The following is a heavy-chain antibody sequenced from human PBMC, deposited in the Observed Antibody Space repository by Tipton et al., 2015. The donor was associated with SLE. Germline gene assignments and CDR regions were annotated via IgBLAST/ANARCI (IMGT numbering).Heavy chain of an antibody. CDR2: IYYSGST. CDR3: ARHAEPREKAFDI. J-gene: IGHJ3*02. CDR1: GGSISSYY. D-gene: IGHD1-14*01. Sequence: TLSLTCTVSGGSISSYYWSWIRQPPGKGLEWIGYIYYSGSTNYNPSLKSRVTTSVDTSKNQFSLKLSSVTAADTAVYYCARHAEPREKAFDIWGQGTMVTVSS. V-gene: IGHV4-59*08.